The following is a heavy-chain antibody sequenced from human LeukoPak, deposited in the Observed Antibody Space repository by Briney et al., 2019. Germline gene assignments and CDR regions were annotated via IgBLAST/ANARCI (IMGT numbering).Heavy chain of an antibody. D-gene: IGHD3-9*01. CDR3: ARDYLDILRYFDWLPNDY. CDR1: GFTFSSYS. CDR2: ISSSSSYI. Sequence: GGSLRLSCAASGFTFSSYSMNWVRQALGKGLEWVSSISSSSSYIYYADSVKGRFTISRDNAKNSLYLQMNSLRAEDTAVYYCARDYLDILRYFDWLPNDYWGQGTLVTVSS. J-gene: IGHJ4*02. V-gene: IGHV3-21*01.